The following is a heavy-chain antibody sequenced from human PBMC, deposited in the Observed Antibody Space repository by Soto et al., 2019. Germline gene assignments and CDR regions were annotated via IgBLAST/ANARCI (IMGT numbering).Heavy chain of an antibody. J-gene: IGHJ6*03. Sequence: VASVKVSCKASGYSFTDYHIHWVRQAPGQGLEWLGRINPKSGGTSTAQKFQGWVTMTTDTSISTASMELTRLTSDDTAIYYCARGDSTDCSIVIGSSFTDIYTDAWDDGPTVT. CDR3: ARGDSTDCSIVIGSSFTDIYTDA. V-gene: IGHV1-2*04. CDR1: GYSFTDYH. CDR2: INPKSGGT. D-gene: IGHD3-16*02.